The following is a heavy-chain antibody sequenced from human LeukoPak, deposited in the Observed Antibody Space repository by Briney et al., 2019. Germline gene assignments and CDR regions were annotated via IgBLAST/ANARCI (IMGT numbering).Heavy chain of an antibody. CDR2: MNPNRGNT. Sequence: ASVKVSCKASGYTFTTYDINWVRQATGQGLGWMGWMNPNRGNTGYEQKFQGRVTMTGNTSISTAYMELSSLRSEDTAVYYCARGYYDTNGYYYRLDSWGQGTLVTVSS. D-gene: IGHD3-22*01. V-gene: IGHV1-8*01. CDR3: ARGYYDTNGYYYRLDS. J-gene: IGHJ4*02. CDR1: GYTFTTYD.